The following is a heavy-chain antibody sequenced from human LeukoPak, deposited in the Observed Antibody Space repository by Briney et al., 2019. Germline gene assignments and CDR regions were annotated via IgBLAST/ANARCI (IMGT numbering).Heavy chain of an antibody. Sequence: GGSLRLSCAASGFSFSTYSMNWVRQAPGKGLEWVSSISSSSSYIYYAGSVKGRFTISRDNAKNSLYLQMNSLRAEDTAVYYCARETGSAVGSTDFDYWGQGTLVTVSS. CDR2: ISSSSSYI. CDR3: ARETGSAVGSTDFDY. CDR1: GFSFSTYS. D-gene: IGHD4-17*01. J-gene: IGHJ4*02. V-gene: IGHV3-21*01.